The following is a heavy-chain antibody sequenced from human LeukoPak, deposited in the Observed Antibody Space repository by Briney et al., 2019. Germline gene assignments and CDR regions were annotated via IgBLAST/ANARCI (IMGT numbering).Heavy chain of an antibody. V-gene: IGHV4-4*02. CDR3: TRSWGWWSLDY. D-gene: IGHD2-8*02. J-gene: IGHJ4*02. CDR2: ISHAGRS. Sequence: SETLSLTCTVSGASISSSHWWNWVRQAPGKGLDWVGEISHAGRSKYNPSLKNRVTISKDNSKNQFSLTLKSVTAADTATYYCTRSWGWWSLDYWGLGALVIVSS. CDR1: GASISSSHW.